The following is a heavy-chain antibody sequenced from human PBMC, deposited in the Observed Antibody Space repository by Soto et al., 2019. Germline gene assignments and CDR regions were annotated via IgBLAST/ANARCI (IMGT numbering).Heavy chain of an antibody. CDR3: ARTPNYYDSSGYWLSDYYYGMDV. CDR2: IDWDDDK. Sequence: GSGPTLVNPTRTLTLTCTFSGFSLSTSGMCVSWIRQPPGKALEWLALIDWDDDKYYSTSLKTRLTISKDTSKNQVVLTMTNMDPVDTATYYCARTPNYYDSSGYWLSDYYYGMDVWGQGTTVTVSS. D-gene: IGHD3-22*01. CDR1: GFSLSTSGMC. V-gene: IGHV2-70*01. J-gene: IGHJ6*02.